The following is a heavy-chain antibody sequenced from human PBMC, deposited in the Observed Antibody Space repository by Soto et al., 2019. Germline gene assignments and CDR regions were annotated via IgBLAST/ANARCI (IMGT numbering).Heavy chain of an antibody. J-gene: IGHJ4*02. Sequence: KESGPTLLNPTQTLTVTCTISGFSLTTEGVGVGWIRQPPGKALEWLASIYWHEDVRKNPSLGNRVTITRDTAKRQVVLTLTNMDPVDTATYYCIRAFDWNYDWGQGILVTVSS. CDR1: GFSLTTEGVG. D-gene: IGHD1-7*01. V-gene: IGHV2-5*04. CDR3: IRAFDWNYD. CDR2: IYWHEDV.